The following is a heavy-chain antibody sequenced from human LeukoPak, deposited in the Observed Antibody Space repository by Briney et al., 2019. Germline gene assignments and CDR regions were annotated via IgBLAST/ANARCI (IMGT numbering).Heavy chain of an antibody. CDR3: AKWGDCDVLTGYYVPDY. D-gene: IGHD3-9*01. CDR1: GVTFSNYA. Sequence: AASLRLSCAASGVTFSNYAMSWIRKGPGKGIEWVSAILGCGGSRYYADSVKGRFTVSRDNSESTLYVPMNSLRAEDTALYYCAKWGDCDVLTGYYVPDYWGQGTLVTVSS. J-gene: IGHJ4*02. CDR2: ILGCGGSR. V-gene: IGHV3-23*01.